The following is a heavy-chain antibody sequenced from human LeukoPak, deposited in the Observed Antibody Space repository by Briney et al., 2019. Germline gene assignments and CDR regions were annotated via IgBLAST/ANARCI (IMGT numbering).Heavy chain of an antibody. CDR3: ARHAVATAIQDY. CDR1: RGSISSSSYY. J-gene: IGHJ4*02. D-gene: IGHD2-21*02. Sequence: SETLSLTCTVSRGSISSSSYYWGWIRQPPGKGLEWIGSIYYSGSTYYNPSLKSRVTISIDTSKNQFSLRLSSVTAADTAVYYCARHAVATAIQDYWGQGTLVSVSS. CDR2: IYYSGST. V-gene: IGHV4-39*01.